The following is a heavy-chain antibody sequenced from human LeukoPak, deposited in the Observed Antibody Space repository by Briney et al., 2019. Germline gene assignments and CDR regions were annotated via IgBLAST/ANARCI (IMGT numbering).Heavy chain of an antibody. CDR1: GGSISSYY. Sequence: MASETLSLTCTVSGGSISSYYWSWIRQPAGKGQEWIGRIYTSGSTNYNPSLKSRVTMSVDTSKNQFSLKLSSVTAADTAVYYCARDQYYDFWSGYFSGENWFDPWGQGTLVTVSS. CDR2: IYTSGST. D-gene: IGHD3-3*01. CDR3: ARDQYYDFWSGYFSGENWFDP. J-gene: IGHJ5*02. V-gene: IGHV4-4*07.